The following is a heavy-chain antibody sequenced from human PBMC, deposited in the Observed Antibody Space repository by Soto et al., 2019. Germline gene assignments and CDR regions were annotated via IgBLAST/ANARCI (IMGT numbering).Heavy chain of an antibody. Sequence: VQLVESGGGVVQPGRSLRLSCAASGFTFSSYGMHWVRQAPGKGLEWVAVISYDGSNKYYADSVKGRFTTSRDNSKNTLYLQMNSLRAEDTAVYYCAKAGSSSWYGDYYYGMDVWGQGTTVTVSS. CDR2: ISYDGSNK. D-gene: IGHD6-13*01. V-gene: IGHV3-30*18. CDR1: GFTFSSYG. J-gene: IGHJ6*02. CDR3: AKAGSSSWYGDYYYGMDV.